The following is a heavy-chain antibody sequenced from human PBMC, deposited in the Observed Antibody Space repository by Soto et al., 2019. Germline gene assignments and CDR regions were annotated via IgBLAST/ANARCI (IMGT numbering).Heavy chain of an antibody. V-gene: IGHV4-34*01. CDR1: GGSFSGYY. CDR3: ARVGNCSSTSCFDY. D-gene: IGHD2-2*03. CDR2: INHSGST. J-gene: IGHJ4*02. Sequence: QVQLQQWGAGLLKPSETLSLTCAVYGGSFSGYYWSWIRQPPGKGLEWIGEINHSGSTNYNPSLKSRVTISVDMSKNQFSLKLSSVTAADTAVYYCARVGNCSSTSCFDYWGQGTLVTVSS.